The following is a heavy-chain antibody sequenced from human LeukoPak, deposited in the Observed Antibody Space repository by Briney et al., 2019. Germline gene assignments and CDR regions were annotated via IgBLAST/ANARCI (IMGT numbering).Heavy chain of an antibody. J-gene: IGHJ4*02. CDR2: ISGSGGST. Sequence: GGSLRLSCAASGFTFSSYAMSWVRQAPGKGLEWVSAISGSGGSTYYADSVKGRFTISRDNSKNTLYLQMNSLRAEDTAVYYCAKVGLGIVVVVAATPGGFDSWGKETLVTVSP. V-gene: IGHV3-23*01. CDR3: AKVGLGIVVVVAATPGGFDS. D-gene: IGHD2-15*01. CDR1: GFTFSSYA.